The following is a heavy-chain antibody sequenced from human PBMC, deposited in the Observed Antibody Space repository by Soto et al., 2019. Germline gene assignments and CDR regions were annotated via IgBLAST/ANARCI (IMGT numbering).Heavy chain of an antibody. J-gene: IGHJ4*02. CDR1: GFTFSSYA. Sequence: GGSLRLSCAASGFTFSSYAMHVVRQAPGKGLEWVAVISYDGSNKYYADSVKGRFTISRDNSKNTLYLQMNSLRAEDTAVYYCAIDFSSTLTKCEAYFDYWGQGTLVTVSS. V-gene: IGHV3-30-3*01. CDR2: ISYDGSNK. D-gene: IGHD2-2*01. CDR3: AIDFSSTLTKCEAYFDY.